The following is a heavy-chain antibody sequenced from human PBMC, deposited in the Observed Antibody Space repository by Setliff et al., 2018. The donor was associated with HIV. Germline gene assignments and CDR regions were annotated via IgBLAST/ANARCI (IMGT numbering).Heavy chain of an antibody. J-gene: IGHJ4*02. V-gene: IGHV1-2*06. D-gene: IGHD2-8*02. CDR1: GYSFTGHY. Sequence: ASVKVSCKASGYSFTGHYIHWVRQAPGQGLEWLGRIDPNSGGTKYAQKFQGRVTMTRDTSISTAYMELSRLTSDDTALYYCAREADYSDTGGQYRYWGQGTLVTVSS. CDR3: AREADYSDTGGQYRY. CDR2: IDPNSGGT.